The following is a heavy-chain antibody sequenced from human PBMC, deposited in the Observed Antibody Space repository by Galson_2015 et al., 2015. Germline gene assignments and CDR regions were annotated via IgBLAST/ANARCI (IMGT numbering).Heavy chain of an antibody. Sequence: SVKVSCKASGGTFSSYAISWVRQAPGQGLEWMGGIIPIFGTANYAQKFQGRVTITADESTSTAYMELSSLRSEDTAVYYCASFANCSSTSCYEAVIDWLFRAPSVWGQGTTVTVSS. CDR2: IIPIFGTA. J-gene: IGHJ6*02. V-gene: IGHV1-69*13. CDR1: GGTFSSYA. D-gene: IGHD2-2*01. CDR3: ASFANCSSTSCYEAVIDWLFRAPSV.